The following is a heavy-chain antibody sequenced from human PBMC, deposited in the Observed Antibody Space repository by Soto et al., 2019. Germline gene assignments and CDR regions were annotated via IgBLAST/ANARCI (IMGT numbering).Heavy chain of an antibody. CDR2: IAPHRDGT. CDR3: ARGPSGDNAFDI. Sequence: ASVKVSCKASGYSFTDYYMHWIRQAPGQGLEWMGWIAPHRDGTEFAQKFQGRITLTGDTSTSTAYMELKGLTSADTAVYFCARGPSGDNAFDIWGQGTVVTVSS. V-gene: IGHV1-2*02. CDR1: GYSFTDYY. J-gene: IGHJ3*02.